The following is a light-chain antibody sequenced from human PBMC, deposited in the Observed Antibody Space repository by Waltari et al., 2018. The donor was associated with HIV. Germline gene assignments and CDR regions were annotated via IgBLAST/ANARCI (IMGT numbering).Light chain of an antibody. CDR1: SSNIGSNT. J-gene: IGLJ3*02. Sequence: QSVLTQPPSPSGTPGQRVTISCSGSSSNIGSNTVSWYHQVPGPAPKVLIYSNDDRPSGVPDRFSGSKSGTSASLAISGLQSEDEADYYCATWDDSLNGWVFGGGTKVTVL. V-gene: IGLV1-44*01. CDR3: ATWDDSLNGWV. CDR2: SND.